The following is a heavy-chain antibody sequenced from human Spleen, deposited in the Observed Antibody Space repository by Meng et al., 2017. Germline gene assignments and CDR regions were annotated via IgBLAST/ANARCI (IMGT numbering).Heavy chain of an antibody. V-gene: IGHV3-23*01. J-gene: IGHJ6*02. CDR2: ISGSGGST. D-gene: IGHD3-10*01. CDR3: AKAYYFGSGSYSYYYYGMDV. Sequence: GESLKISCAASGFTFSSYWMSWVRQAPGKGLEWVSAISGSGGSTYYADSVKGRFTISRDNSKNTLYLQMSSLRAEDTAVYFCAKAYYFGSGSYSYYYYGMDVWGQGTTVTVSS. CDR1: GFTFSSYW.